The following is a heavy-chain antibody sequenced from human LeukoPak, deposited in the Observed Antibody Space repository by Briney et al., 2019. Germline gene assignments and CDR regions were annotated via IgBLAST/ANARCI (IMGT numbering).Heavy chain of an antibody. Sequence: SETLSLTCAVYGGSFSGYYWSSIRQPPGKGLEWIGAINHSGSTNYNPSLKSRVTISVDTSKNQFSLKLSSVTAADTAVYYCARLPNRWSYYYYYGMDVWGQGTTVTVSS. CDR1: GGSFSGYY. CDR2: INHSGST. V-gene: IGHV4-34*01. D-gene: IGHD1-14*01. CDR3: ARLPNRWSYYYYYGMDV. J-gene: IGHJ6*02.